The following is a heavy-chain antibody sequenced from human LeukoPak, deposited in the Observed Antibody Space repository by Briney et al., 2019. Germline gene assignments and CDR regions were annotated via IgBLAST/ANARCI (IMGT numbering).Heavy chain of an antibody. CDR3: ARVGGNRPWYFDL. Sequence: GGSLRLSCAASGFSVSSNHMSWVRQAAGKGLEWVSVIYSGGSTYYAGSVKGRFTISRDNSKNTLYLQMNSLRAEDTAVYYCARVGGNRPWYFDLWGRGTLVTVSS. CDR2: IYSGGST. J-gene: IGHJ2*01. V-gene: IGHV3-53*01. D-gene: IGHD4-23*01. CDR1: GFSVSSNH.